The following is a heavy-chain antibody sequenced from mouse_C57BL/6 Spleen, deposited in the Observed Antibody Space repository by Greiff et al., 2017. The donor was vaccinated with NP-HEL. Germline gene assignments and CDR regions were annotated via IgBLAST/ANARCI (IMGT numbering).Heavy chain of an antibody. CDR1: GYTFTGYW. V-gene: IGHV1-9*01. CDR2: ILPGSGST. Sequence: VQLQQSGAELMKPGASVKLSCKATGYTFTGYWIEWVKQRPGHGLEWIGEILPGSGSTNYNAKFKGKATFTADTSSNTAYMQLSSLTTEDSAIYYCARITTVVDAMDYWGQGTSVTVSS. D-gene: IGHD1-1*01. J-gene: IGHJ4*01. CDR3: ARITTVVDAMDY.